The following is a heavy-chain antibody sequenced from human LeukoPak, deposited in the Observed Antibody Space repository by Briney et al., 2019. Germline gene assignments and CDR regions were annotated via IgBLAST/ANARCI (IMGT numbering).Heavy chain of an antibody. CDR1: GGSISSYY. Sequence: SETLSLTCTVSGGSISSYYWSWIRQPPGKGLEWIGYIYYSGSTNYNPSLKSRVTISVDTSKNQFSLKLSSVTAADTAVYYCASGAGGSGYALFDYWGQGTLVTVSS. CDR3: ASGAGGSGYALFDY. CDR2: IYYSGST. D-gene: IGHD3-3*01. V-gene: IGHV4-59*01. J-gene: IGHJ4*02.